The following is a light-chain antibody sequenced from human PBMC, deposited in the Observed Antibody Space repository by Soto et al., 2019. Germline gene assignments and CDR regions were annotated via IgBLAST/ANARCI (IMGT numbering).Light chain of an antibody. CDR1: QGIRNF. Sequence: DIQMTQSPTSLSASVGDRVTITCRASQGIRNFVAWYQQKPGKAPKLLIYVASTLQSGVPSRFSGSGSGTDFTLTINSLQPEDVATYSCQKYSSVPVFGPGTKVEI. J-gene: IGKJ3*01. CDR2: VAS. V-gene: IGKV1-27*01. CDR3: QKYSSVPV.